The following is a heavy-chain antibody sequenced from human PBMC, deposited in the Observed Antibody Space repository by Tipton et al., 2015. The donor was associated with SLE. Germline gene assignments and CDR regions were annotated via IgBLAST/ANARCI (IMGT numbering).Heavy chain of an antibody. CDR1: GGSMSTYY. D-gene: IGHD3-22*01. Sequence: TLSLTCTVSGGSMSTYYWNWIRQPPGKGLEWVGSIHQSGKMFFNPSLKSRVAMSMDTSKNQVFLRLRSVTAADTATYYCARHDYDDNGYYLHYFDYWGQGTLVTVSS. V-gene: IGHV4-59*08. CDR3: ARHDYDDNGYYLHYFDY. J-gene: IGHJ4*02. CDR2: IHQSGKM.